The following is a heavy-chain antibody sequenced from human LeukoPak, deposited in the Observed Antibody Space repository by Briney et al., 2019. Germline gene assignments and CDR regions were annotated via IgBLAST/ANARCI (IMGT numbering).Heavy chain of an antibody. CDR3: ARVEDSSSTIYYYYYMDV. CDR2: IIPIFGTA. V-gene: IGHV1-69*13. D-gene: IGHD6-6*01. CDR1: GYTFTSYY. J-gene: IGHJ6*03. Sequence: ASVKVSCKASGYTFTSYYMHWVQQAPGQGLEWMGGIIPIFGTANYAQKFQGRVTITADESTSTAYMELSSLRSEDTAVYYCARVEDSSSTIYYYYYMDVWGKGTTVTVSS.